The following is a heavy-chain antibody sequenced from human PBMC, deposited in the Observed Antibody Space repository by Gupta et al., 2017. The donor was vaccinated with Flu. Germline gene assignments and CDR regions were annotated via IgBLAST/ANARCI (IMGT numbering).Heavy chain of an antibody. Sequence: VHLVESGGDLVQPGGSLRLSCAVSGVTFIDCHMSWVRQAPGRGLEWLAYIGSGGNTDYADSVRGRFTISRDNAKNSLYLQMNSLRDEDTAVDYCARDFDWAFQHWGQGILVTVSS. V-gene: IGHV3-11*06. CDR2: IGSGGNT. D-gene: IGHD3-9*01. J-gene: IGHJ1*01. CDR3: ARDFDWAFQH. CDR1: GVTFIDCH.